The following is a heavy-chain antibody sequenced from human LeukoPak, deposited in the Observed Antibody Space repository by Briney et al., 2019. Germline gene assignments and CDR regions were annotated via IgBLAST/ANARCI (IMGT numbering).Heavy chain of an antibody. CDR2: ISYDGSNK. Sequence: GGTLRLSCAASGFTFSSYGMHWVRQAPGKGLEWVAVISYDGSNKYYADSVKGRFTISRDNSKNTLYLQMNSLRAEDTAVYYCAKASYEDYYMDVWGKGTTVTVSS. CDR1: GFTFSSYG. CDR3: AKASYEDYYMDV. J-gene: IGHJ6*03. D-gene: IGHD5-12*01. V-gene: IGHV3-30*18.